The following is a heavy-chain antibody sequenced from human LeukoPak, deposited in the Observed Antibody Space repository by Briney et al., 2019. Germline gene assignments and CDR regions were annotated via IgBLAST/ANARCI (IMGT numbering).Heavy chain of an antibody. D-gene: IGHD3-3*01. CDR2: INPSGGST. CDR3: ARDLVPMGGVVIRYYYYGMDV. CDR1: GYTFTSYY. Sequence: ASVKVSCKASGYTFTSYYMHCVRQAPGQGLEWMGIINPSGGSTSYAQKFQGRVTMTRDTSTSTVYMELSSLRSEDTAVYYCARDLVPMGGVVIRYYYYGMDVWGQGTTVTVSS. V-gene: IGHV1-46*01. J-gene: IGHJ6*02.